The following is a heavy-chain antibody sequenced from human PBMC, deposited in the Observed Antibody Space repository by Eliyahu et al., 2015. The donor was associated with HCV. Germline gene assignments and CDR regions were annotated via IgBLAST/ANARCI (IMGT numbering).Heavy chain of an antibody. V-gene: IGHV3-23*01. D-gene: IGHD4-11*01. CDR1: GFTFSSYA. CDR3: AKDPNSAPYYFDY. CDR2: ISGSGDST. J-gene: IGHJ4*02. Sequence: EVQLLESGGGLVQPGGSLRLSCAASGFTFSSYAMSWVRQAPGKGLEWVSGISGSGDSTYYADSVKGRFTMSRDNSKNTLYLQMSSLRAEDTAVYFCAKDPNSAPYYFDYWGQGTLVTVSS.